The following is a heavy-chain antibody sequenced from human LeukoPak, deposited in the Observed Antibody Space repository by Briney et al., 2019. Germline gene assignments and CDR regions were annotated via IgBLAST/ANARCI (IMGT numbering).Heavy chain of an antibody. J-gene: IGHJ4*02. V-gene: IGHV1-2*02. D-gene: IGHD3-16*01. CDR1: GYTFTGYY. CDR2: INPNSGDT. CDR3: AKDRGPQWWGSFDY. Sequence: ASVKVSCKAFGYTFTGYYMHWVWQAPGQGLEWMGWINPNSGDTRFAQKFQGRVTMTRDTSISTAYMELGRLTSDDTAVYYCAKDRGPQWWGSFDYWGQGTLVTVSS.